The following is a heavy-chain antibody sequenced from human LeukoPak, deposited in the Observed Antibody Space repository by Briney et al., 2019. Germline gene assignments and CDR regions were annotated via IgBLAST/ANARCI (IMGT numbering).Heavy chain of an antibody. CDR2: LDPEDGET. V-gene: IGHV1-24*01. D-gene: IGHD6-19*01. J-gene: IGHJ4*02. CDR3: ATLFLGSGSDY. Sequence: GASVTVSCTVSGYTLTELSMHWVRQAPGKGLEWMGGLDPEDGETIYAQKFQGRVTMTEDTSTDTAYMELSSLRSEDTAVYYCATLFLGSGSDYWGQGTLVTVSS. CDR1: GYTLTELS.